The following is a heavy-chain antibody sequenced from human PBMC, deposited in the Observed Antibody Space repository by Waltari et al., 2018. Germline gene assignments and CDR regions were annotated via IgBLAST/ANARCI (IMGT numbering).Heavy chain of an antibody. J-gene: IGHJ5*02. CDR2: INQDGSEK. D-gene: IGHD3-10*01. Sequence: EVQLVESGGGLVQPGGSLRLSCAASGVSIRSYWLSWVRQAPGKGLEWVANINQDGSEKHYVDSVKGRFTVSRDNAKSSLYLQMNSLRADDTAVYYCARGVASMIRGVVDWFDPWGQGTLVTVSS. CDR3: ARGVASMIRGVVDWFDP. CDR1: GVSIRSYW. V-gene: IGHV3-7*01.